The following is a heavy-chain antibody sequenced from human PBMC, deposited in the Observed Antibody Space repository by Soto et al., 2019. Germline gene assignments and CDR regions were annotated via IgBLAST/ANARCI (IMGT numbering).Heavy chain of an antibody. D-gene: IGHD5-18*01. Sequence: PSVKVSCKASGYTFTSYAMHWVRQAPGQRLEWMGWINAGNGKTKYSQKIQGRDNITRDTSASTAYMELSSLRSEDTAVYYCARGLGYSYGQKNYYYYYGMDVWGQGTTVTVSS. CDR3: ARGLGYSYGQKNYYYYYGMDV. V-gene: IGHV1-3*01. CDR2: INAGNGKT. J-gene: IGHJ6*02. CDR1: GYTFTSYA.